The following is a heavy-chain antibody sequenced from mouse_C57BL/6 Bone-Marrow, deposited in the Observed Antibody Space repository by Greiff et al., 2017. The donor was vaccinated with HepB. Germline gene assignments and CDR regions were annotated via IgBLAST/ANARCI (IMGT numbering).Heavy chain of an antibody. CDR2: ISNGGGST. CDR3: ARPHAMDY. J-gene: IGHJ4*01. CDR1: GFTFSDYY. V-gene: IGHV5-12*01. D-gene: IGHD6-1*01. Sequence: EVKVEESGGGLVQPGGSLKLSCAASGFTFSDYYMYWVRQTPEKRLEWVAYISNGGGSTYYPDTVKGRFTISRDNAKNSLYLQMSRLKSEDTAMYYCARPHAMDYWGQGTSVTVSS.